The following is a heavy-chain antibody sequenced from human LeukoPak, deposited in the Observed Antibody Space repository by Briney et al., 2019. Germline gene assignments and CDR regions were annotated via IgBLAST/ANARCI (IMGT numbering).Heavy chain of an antibody. J-gene: IGHJ5*02. D-gene: IGHD6-13*01. V-gene: IGHV4-59*01. Sequence: SGPTLVKPSETLSLTCTVSGGSISSYYWSWIRQPPGKGLEWIGYIYYSGSTNYNPSLKSRVTISVDTSKNQFSLNLKYVTAADTAVYYCGIYSSTSGSWGQGTLVTVSS. CDR2: IYYSGST. CDR1: GGSISSYY. CDR3: GIYSSTSGS.